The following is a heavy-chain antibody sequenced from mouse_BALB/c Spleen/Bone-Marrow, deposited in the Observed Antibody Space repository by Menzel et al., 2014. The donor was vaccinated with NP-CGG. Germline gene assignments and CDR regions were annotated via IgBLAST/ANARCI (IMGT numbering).Heavy chain of an antibody. D-gene: IGHD2-3*01. CDR3: ARLGYYGGFAY. CDR1: GFDFSGFW. Sequence: EVKVVESGGGLVQPGGSLKLSCAASGFDFSGFWMGWVRQAPGKGLEWIGEINPDSSTINYTPSLKDRFIIPRDNAKNTLYLQMSKVRSEDTALYYCARLGYYGGFAYWGQGTLVTVSA. J-gene: IGHJ3*01. V-gene: IGHV4-1*02. CDR2: INPDSSTI.